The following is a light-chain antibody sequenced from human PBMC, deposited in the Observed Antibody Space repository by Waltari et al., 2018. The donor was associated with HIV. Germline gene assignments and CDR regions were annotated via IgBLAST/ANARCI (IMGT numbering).Light chain of an antibody. Sequence: SYDLTQTPSVSVSPGQTATISCTGPKLGDTYTYWYQQKTGQAPLLIIYQDNKRPPGISERFSGSSSGTTATLVIYGVQTRDEANYFCQAWASDTAVFGGGTTLTVL. CDR3: QAWASDTAV. V-gene: IGLV3-1*01. CDR1: KLGDTY. CDR2: QDN. J-gene: IGLJ2*01.